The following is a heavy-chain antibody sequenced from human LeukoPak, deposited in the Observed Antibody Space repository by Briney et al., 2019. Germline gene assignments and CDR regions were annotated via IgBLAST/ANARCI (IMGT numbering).Heavy chain of an antibody. J-gene: IGHJ4*02. CDR2: IYYSGGT. CDR3: ARAWGYFDY. V-gene: IGHV4-59*01. CDR1: GGSISGYY. Sequence: PSETLSLTCTVSGGSISGYYWSWIRQPPGKGLEWIGDIYYSGGTNYNPSLKSRATISVDTSKNQFSLKLYSVTAADTAVFYCARAWGYFDYWGQGTLVTVSS. D-gene: IGHD7-27*01.